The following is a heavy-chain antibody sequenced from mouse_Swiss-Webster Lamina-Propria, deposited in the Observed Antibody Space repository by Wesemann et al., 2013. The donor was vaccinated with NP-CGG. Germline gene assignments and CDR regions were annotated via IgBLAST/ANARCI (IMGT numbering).Heavy chain of an antibody. V-gene: IGHV3-8*01. Sequence: EYAGYISYSGSTYYNPSLKSRISITRDTSKNQYYLQLNSVTTEDTATYYCARSPGSNDYFDYWGQGTTLTVSS. J-gene: IGHJ2*01. D-gene: IGHD2-5*01. CDR2: ISYSGST. CDR3: ARSPGSNDYFDY.